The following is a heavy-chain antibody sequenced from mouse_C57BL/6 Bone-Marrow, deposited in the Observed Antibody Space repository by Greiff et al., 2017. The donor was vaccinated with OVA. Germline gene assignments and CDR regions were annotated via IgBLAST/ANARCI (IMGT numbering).Heavy chain of an antibody. J-gene: IGHJ2*01. CDR2: INPYNGGT. CDR1: GYTFTDYY. V-gene: IGHV1-19*01. CDR3: ARRPHYFDY. Sequence: VQLKESGPVLVKPGASVKMSCKASGYTFTDYYMNWVKQSHGKSLEWIGVINPYNGGTSYNQKFKGKATLTVDKSSSTAYMELNSLTSEDSAVYYCARRPHYFDYWGQGTTLTVSS.